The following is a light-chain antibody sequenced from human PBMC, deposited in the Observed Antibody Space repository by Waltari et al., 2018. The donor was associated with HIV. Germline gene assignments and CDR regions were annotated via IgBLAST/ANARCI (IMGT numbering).Light chain of an antibody. Sequence: QSVLTQAPSVSGAPGQRVTISCSGSSSNIGAGYDVHWYQQRPGTAPKLLIYGDTNRPSGVPDQFSGSKSGTSASLVITGLQADDEADYYCQSFDSSLSSSVVFGGGTKLTVL. CDR2: GDT. J-gene: IGLJ2*01. CDR3: QSFDSSLSSSVV. CDR1: SSNIGAGYD. V-gene: IGLV1-40*01.